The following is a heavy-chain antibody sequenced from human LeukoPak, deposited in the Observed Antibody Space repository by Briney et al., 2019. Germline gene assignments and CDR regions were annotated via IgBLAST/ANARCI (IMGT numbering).Heavy chain of an antibody. V-gene: IGHV1-2*02. CDR1: GYTFTEYC. CDR3: ARGPSSGAFDI. Sequence: VSVKVSCKLSGYTFTEYCMHWLRQAPGQGPEWMGWINTNSGGTKSAHKFLGRVTMTRDTSISTAYMELSRLISDDAAVYYCARGPSSGAFDIWGQGTMVTVSS. D-gene: IGHD6-6*01. J-gene: IGHJ3*02. CDR2: INTNSGGT.